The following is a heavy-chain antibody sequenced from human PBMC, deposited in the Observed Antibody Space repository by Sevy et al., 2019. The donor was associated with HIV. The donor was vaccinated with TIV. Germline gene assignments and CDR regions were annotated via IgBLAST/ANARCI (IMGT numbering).Heavy chain of an antibody. CDR2: ISSSSSYI. J-gene: IGHJ4*02. D-gene: IGHD3-22*01. V-gene: IGHV3-21*01. CDR1: GFTFSSYS. CDR3: AMGKNYYDSSGYYAFDY. Sequence: GESLKISCAASGFTFSSYSMNWVRQAPGKGLEWVSSISSSSSYIYYADSVKGRFTISRDNAKNSLYLQMNSLRAEDTAVYYCAMGKNYYDSSGYYAFDYWGQGTLVTVSS.